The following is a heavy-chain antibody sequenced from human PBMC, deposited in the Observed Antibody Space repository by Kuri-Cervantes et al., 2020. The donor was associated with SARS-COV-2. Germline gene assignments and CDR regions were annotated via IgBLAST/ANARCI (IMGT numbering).Heavy chain of an antibody. CDR2: ISSSGSTI. J-gene: IGHJ1*01. D-gene: IGHD3-10*01. Sequence: GESLKISCAASGFTFSDYYMSWIRQAPGKGLEWVSYISSSGSTIYYADSVKGRFTISRDNAKNSPYLQMNSLRAEDTAVYYCARAQNTYGSGSYVYFQHWGQGTLVTVSS. CDR1: GFTFSDYY. V-gene: IGHV3-11*04. CDR3: ARAQNTYGSGSYVYFQH.